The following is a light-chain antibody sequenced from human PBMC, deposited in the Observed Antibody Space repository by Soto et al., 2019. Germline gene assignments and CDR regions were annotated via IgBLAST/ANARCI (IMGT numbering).Light chain of an antibody. V-gene: IGKV1-33*01. CDR3: QQYDNLPPFT. CDR2: DAS. J-gene: IGKJ3*01. Sequence: DIQMTQSPSSLAASVGDRVTITCQASQDISNYLNWYQQKPGKAPKLLIYDASNLETGVPSRFSGSGSGTDFTFTISSLQPEDIATYYCQQYDNLPPFTFGPGTTVDI. CDR1: QDISNY.